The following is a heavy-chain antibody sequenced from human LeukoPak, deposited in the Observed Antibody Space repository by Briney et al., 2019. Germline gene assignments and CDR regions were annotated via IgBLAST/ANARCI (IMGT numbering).Heavy chain of an antibody. CDR1: GFTFSSYW. D-gene: IGHD3-3*01. V-gene: IGHV3-74*01. Sequence: PGGSLRLSCAASGFTFSSYWMHWVRQAPGKGLVWVSRINSDGSSTSYADSVKGRFTISRDNAKNTLYLQMNSLRADDTAVYYCARAQKYNYDFWSGSSYYYYYMDVWGKGTTVTVSS. CDR2: INSDGSST. CDR3: ARAQKYNYDFWSGSSYYYYYMDV. J-gene: IGHJ6*03.